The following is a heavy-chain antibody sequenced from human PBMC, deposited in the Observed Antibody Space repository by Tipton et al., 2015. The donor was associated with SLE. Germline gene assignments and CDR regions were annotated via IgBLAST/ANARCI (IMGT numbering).Heavy chain of an antibody. Sequence: LRLSCAVYGGSFSGYYWSWIRQPPGKGLEWIGEINHSGSTNYNPSLKSRVTISVDTSKNQFSLKLSSLTAADTAVYYCAISPEAVAGDAAFDIWSQGTMVTVSS. J-gene: IGHJ3*02. D-gene: IGHD6-19*01. V-gene: IGHV4-34*01. CDR2: INHSGST. CDR3: AISPEAVAGDAAFDI. CDR1: GGSFSGYY.